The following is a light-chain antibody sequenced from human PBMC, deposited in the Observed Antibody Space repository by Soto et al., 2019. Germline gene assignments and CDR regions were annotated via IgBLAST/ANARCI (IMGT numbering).Light chain of an antibody. CDR3: QQRSNWPPEIT. V-gene: IGKV3-11*01. J-gene: IGKJ4*01. Sequence: EIVLTQSPATLSLSPGERATLSCRASQSVSSYLAWYQQKPGQAPRLLIYDASNRATGIPARFSGSGSGTDFTLTISSLEPEDVAVYYCQQRSNWPPEITFGGGTKVEIK. CDR1: QSVSSY. CDR2: DAS.